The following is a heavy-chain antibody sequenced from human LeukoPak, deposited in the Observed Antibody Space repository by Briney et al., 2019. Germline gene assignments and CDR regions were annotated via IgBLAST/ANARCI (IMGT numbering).Heavy chain of an antibody. CDR3: AREYCSGGSCYHAWFDP. Sequence: SETLSLTCTVSGGSISSYYWSWIRQPPGKGLEWIGYIYYSGSTNYNPSLKSRVTISVDTSRNQFSLKLSSVTAADTALYYCAREYCSGGSCYHAWFDPWGQGTLVTVSS. D-gene: IGHD2-15*01. CDR2: IYYSGST. J-gene: IGHJ5*02. V-gene: IGHV4-59*01. CDR1: GGSISSYY.